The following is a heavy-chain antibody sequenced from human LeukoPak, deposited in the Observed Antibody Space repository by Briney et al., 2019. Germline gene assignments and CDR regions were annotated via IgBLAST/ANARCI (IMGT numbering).Heavy chain of an antibody. J-gene: IGHJ4*02. D-gene: IGHD3-22*01. CDR1: GISFSSYW. CDR3: ASSHDSSGND. Sequence: GGSLRLSCGASGISFSSYWMAWVRQAPGKGLEWVANIKYDGTHKFYADSVKGRFTISRDNAKNSLFLEMNSLRAEDTAVYFCASSHDSSGNDWGQGTLVTVSS. CDR2: IKYDGTHK. V-gene: IGHV3-7*01.